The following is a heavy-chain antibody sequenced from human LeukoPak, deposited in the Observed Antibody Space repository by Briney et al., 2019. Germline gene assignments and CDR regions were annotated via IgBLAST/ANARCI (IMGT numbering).Heavy chain of an antibody. J-gene: IGHJ4*02. V-gene: IGHV3-23*01. CDR3: AKPIHYYDNGGYSD. CDR1: GFTFSIYG. CDR2: ISGNGGST. Sequence: GGSLRLSCAASGFTFSIYGMSWVRQAPGKGLEWVSAISGNGGSTYYADSVKGRFTISRDNSKNTLYLQMNSLSAEDTAVYYCAKPIHYYDNGGYSDWGQGTLVTVSS. D-gene: IGHD3-22*01.